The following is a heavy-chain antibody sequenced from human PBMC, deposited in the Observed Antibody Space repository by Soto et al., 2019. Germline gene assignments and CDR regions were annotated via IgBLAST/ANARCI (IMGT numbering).Heavy chain of an antibody. CDR1: SGSISSSNW. D-gene: IGHD2-2*01. V-gene: IGHV4-4*02. Sequence: SETLSLTCAVSSGSISSSNWWSWVRQPPGKGLEWIGEIYHSGSTDYNPSLKSRVTISVDKSKNQFSLKLSSVTAADTAVYYCAKRSSEYCRSPTCYESGWSAPWGQGTLPTAPS. CDR2: IYHSGST. CDR3: AKRSSEYCRSPTCYESGWSAP. J-gene: IGHJ5*02.